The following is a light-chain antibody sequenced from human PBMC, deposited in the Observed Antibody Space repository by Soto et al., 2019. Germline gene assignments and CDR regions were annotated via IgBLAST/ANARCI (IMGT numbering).Light chain of an antibody. CDR3: QQYNNWPLT. CDR2: GAS. Sequence: EIVMTQSPATLSVSPGERATLSCRASQSVSSNLAWYQQKPGQAPRLLIYGASTRATGIPARFSGSVSGTEFTLTISSLQSEDFAGYYCQQYNNWPLTFGGGTKVVIK. V-gene: IGKV3-15*01. J-gene: IGKJ4*01. CDR1: QSVSSN.